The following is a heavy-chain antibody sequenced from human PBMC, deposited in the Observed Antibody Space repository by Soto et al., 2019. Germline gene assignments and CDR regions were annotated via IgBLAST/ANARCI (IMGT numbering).Heavy chain of an antibody. CDR1: GYTFTSYA. D-gene: IGHD6-13*01. V-gene: IGHV1-3*01. CDR3: ARSQAAAGFYYYYMDV. CDR2: INAGNGNT. J-gene: IGHJ6*03. Sequence: QVQLVQSGAEVKKPGASVKVSCKASGYTFTSYAMHWVRQAPGQRLEWMGWINAGNGNTKYSQKFQGRVTITRDTSASTAYMVLSSLRSEDTAVYYCARSQAAAGFYYYYMDVWGKGTTVTVSS.